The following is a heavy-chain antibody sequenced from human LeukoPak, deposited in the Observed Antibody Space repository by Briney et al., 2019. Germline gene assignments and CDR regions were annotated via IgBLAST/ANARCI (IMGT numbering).Heavy chain of an antibody. CDR1: GFTFTDTY. V-gene: IGHV3-11*04. CDR3: ARGNWNDDNWFDP. CDR2: ISPSGTDI. J-gene: IGHJ5*02. D-gene: IGHD1-20*01. Sequence: GGSLRLSCAVSGFTFTDTYMTWIRQAPGKGLESLSYISPSGTDISYADSVKGRFTISRDNAKNSLYLQMNSLRAEDTAVYYCARGNWNDDNWFDPWGQGTLVTVSS.